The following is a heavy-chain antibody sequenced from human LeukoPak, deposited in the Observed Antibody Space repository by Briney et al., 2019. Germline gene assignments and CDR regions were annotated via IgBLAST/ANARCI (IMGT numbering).Heavy chain of an antibody. D-gene: IGHD3-10*01. CDR3: AKGYGWGNIIEAFDV. CDR1: RFTFSSYA. CDR2: ITGSGGRT. J-gene: IGHJ3*01. Sequence: GGSLRLSCAAYRFTFSSYAMSWGRPARGKGMGWVSAITGSGGRTYYSDSVKGRFTISRDNSKNTLCLKMYRLMDENTAVDDCAKGYGWGNIIEAFDVWGQGTMVTVSS. V-gene: IGHV3-23*01.